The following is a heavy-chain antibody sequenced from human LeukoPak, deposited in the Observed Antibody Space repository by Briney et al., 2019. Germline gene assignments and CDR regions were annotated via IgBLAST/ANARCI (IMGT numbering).Heavy chain of an antibody. CDR2: ISSSGTTI. J-gene: IGHJ4*02. V-gene: IGHV3-11*01. Sequence: GGSLRLSCAAHGFTFSDYYMSWIRQPPGKGLEWVSYISSSGTTIYYADSVRGRFTVSRDNAKNSLYLQMDSLSAEDTAVYCCASLRGVNRWGQGTLVTVSS. CDR3: ASLRGVNR. D-gene: IGHD3-10*01. CDR1: GFTFSDYY.